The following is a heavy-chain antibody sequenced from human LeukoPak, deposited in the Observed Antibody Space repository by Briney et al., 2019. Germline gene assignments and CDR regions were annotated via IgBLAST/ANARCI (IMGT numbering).Heavy chain of an antibody. J-gene: IGHJ4*02. CDR1: GGTFSSYA. D-gene: IGHD3-9*01. CDR2: IIPIFGTA. Sequence: GASVNVSCTASGGTFSSYAISWVRQAPGQGLEWMGGIIPIFGTANYAQKFQGRVTITADESTSTAYMELSSLRSEDTAVYYCARHAPPDNYFDYWGQGTLVTVSS. V-gene: IGHV1-69*01. CDR3: ARHAPPDNYFDY.